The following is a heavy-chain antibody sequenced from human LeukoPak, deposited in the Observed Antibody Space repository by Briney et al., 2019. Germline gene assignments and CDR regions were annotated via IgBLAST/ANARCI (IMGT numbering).Heavy chain of an antibody. Sequence: SETLSLTCTVSGGSISSYYWSWIRQPAGKGLEWIGRIYTSGSTNYNASLKSRVTMSVDTSKNQFSLKLSSVTAADTAVYYCARGEGTVVPAVKGVYMDVWGKGTTVTVSS. V-gene: IGHV4-4*07. CDR3: ARGEGTVVPAVKGVYMDV. CDR1: GGSISSYY. D-gene: IGHD2-2*01. CDR2: IYTSGST. J-gene: IGHJ6*03.